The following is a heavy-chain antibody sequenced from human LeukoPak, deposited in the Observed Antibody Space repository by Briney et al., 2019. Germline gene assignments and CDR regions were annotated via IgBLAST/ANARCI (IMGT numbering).Heavy chain of an antibody. Sequence: SVKVSCKASGGTFSSYAISWVRQAPGQGLEWMGGIIPIFGTANYAQKFQGRVTITADESTSTAYMELSSLRAEDTAVYYCAKDRVTMIVVVIFDYWGQGTLVTVSS. CDR1: GGTFSSYA. D-gene: IGHD3-22*01. J-gene: IGHJ4*02. V-gene: IGHV1-69*13. CDR2: IIPIFGTA. CDR3: AKDRVTMIVVVIFDY.